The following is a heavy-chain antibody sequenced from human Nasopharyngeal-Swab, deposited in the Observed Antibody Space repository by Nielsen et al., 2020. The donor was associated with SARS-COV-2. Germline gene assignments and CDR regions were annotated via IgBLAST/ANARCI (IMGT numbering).Heavy chain of an antibody. D-gene: IGHD6-13*01. CDR3: ARMDFIASRDY. Sequence: GESLKISCAASGFTFSSYSMNWVRQAPGKGLEWVSSISSSSSYIYYADSVKGRFTISRDNAKNSLYLQMNSLRAEDTAVYYCARMDFIASRDYWGQGTLVTVSS. CDR1: GFTFSSYS. CDR2: ISSSSSYI. V-gene: IGHV3-21*01. J-gene: IGHJ4*02.